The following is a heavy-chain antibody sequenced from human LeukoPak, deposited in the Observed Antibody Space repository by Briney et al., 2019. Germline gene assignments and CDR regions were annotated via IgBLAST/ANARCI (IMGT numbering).Heavy chain of an antibody. CDR3: AKTGTIRYFGWSRH. Sequence: PGGSLRLSCAASGFTFSSYATSWVRQAPGKGLEWVSAISGSGGSTYYADSVKGRFTISRDNSKNTLYLQMNSLRAEDTAVYYCAKTGTIRYFGWSRHWGQGTLVTVSS. D-gene: IGHD3-9*01. CDR2: ISGSGGST. CDR1: GFTFSSYA. V-gene: IGHV3-23*01. J-gene: IGHJ4*02.